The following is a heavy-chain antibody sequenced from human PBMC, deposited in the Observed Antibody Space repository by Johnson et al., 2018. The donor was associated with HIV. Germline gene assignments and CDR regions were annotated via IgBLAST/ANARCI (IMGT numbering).Heavy chain of an antibody. J-gene: IGHJ3*02. Sequence: QVQLVESGGGVVKPGGSLRLSCAASGFTFSSYAMHWVRQAPGKGLEWVAVISYDGSNKYYADSVKGRFTISRDNSKNTLYLQMNSRRAEDTAVYYCARPRRLFEGHDAFDIWGQGTMVTVSS. V-gene: IGHV3-30-3*01. CDR1: GFTFSSYA. D-gene: IGHD2-21*01. CDR3: ARPRRLFEGHDAFDI. CDR2: ISYDGSNK.